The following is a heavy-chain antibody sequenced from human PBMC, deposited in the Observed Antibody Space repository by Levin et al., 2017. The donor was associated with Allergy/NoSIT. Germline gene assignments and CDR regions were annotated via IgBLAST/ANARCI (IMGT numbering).Heavy chain of an antibody. D-gene: IGHD2-15*01. Sequence: GGSLRLSCAASGFTFSSYAMHWVRQAPGKGLEWVAVISYDGSNKYYADSVKGRFTISRDNSKNTLYLLMNSLRAEDTAVYYCARDEGPGYCSGGSCGDNWFDPWGQGTLVTVSS. J-gene: IGHJ5*02. V-gene: IGHV3-30-3*01. CDR1: GFTFSSYA. CDR2: ISYDGSNK. CDR3: ARDEGPGYCSGGSCGDNWFDP.